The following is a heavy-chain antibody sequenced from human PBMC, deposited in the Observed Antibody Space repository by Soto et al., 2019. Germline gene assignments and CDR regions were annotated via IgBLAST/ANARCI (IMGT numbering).Heavy chain of an antibody. CDR3: ARWAEGVTTPHFDY. D-gene: IGHD4-17*01. CDR1: RYRFTYYW. Sequence: GESLKISCKGSRYRFTYYWIGWVRQMPGKGLEWMGIIYPDDSDIRYSPSFQGQVTISADKSISTAYLQWSSLKAPDTAMYYCARWAEGVTTPHFDYWGQGTLVTVSS. V-gene: IGHV5-51*01. J-gene: IGHJ4*01. CDR2: IYPDDSDI.